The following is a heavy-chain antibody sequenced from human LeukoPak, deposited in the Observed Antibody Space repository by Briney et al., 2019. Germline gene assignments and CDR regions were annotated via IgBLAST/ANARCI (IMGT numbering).Heavy chain of an antibody. CDR3: ARGKEDYDGSDFPLLGY. CDR2: MNPNSGDT. J-gene: IGHJ4*02. Sequence: ASVKVSCKASGDTFTNYDFNWVRKATGQGLEWMGWMNPNSGDTGYAQKFQGRVTMTRDTSISTAYMELSSLTSDDTAVYYCARGKEDYDGSDFPLLGYWGQGTLVTVSS. D-gene: IGHD3-22*01. V-gene: IGHV1-8*02. CDR1: GDTFTNYD.